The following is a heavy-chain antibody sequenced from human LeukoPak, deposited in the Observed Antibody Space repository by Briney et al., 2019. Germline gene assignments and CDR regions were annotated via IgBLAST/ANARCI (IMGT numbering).Heavy chain of an antibody. V-gene: IGHV3-23*01. CDR1: GFIFSNYA. CDR3: ACPGIAAAGTVDYYYGMDV. CDR2: IGGINANS. Sequence: GGSLRLSCAASGFIFSNYAMSWVRQAPGRELEWVSTIGGINANSYYIDSVKGRFTISRDNSKNTLSLQMNSLRAEDTAVYYCACPGIAAAGTVDYYYGMDVWGQGTMVTVSS. D-gene: IGHD6-13*01. J-gene: IGHJ6*02.